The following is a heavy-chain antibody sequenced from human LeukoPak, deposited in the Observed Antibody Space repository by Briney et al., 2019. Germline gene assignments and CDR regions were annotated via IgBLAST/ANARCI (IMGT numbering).Heavy chain of an antibody. CDR1: GYSFIIYY. Sequence: ASVKVSCKASGYSFIIYYIHWVRQAPGQGLEWMGIINPSGGTTTYAQKYQGRVTMTRDTSTSTVSMELSSLRSEDTAVYYCARERVITMVRGPFDYWGQGTLVTVSS. CDR3: ARERVITMVRGPFDY. CDR2: INPSGGTT. V-gene: IGHV1-46*01. D-gene: IGHD3-10*01. J-gene: IGHJ4*02.